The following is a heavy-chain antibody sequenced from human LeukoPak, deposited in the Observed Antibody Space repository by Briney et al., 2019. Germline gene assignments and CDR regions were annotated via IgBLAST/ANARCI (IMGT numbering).Heavy chain of an antibody. J-gene: IGHJ4*02. Sequence: GASVKVSCKASGGTFSSYAISWVRQAPGQGLEWMGGIIPIFGIANYAQKFQGRVTITADKSTSTAYMELSSLRSEDTAVYYCARGLRYFDWLSKYGSTTFDYWGQGTLVTVSS. CDR2: IIPIFGIA. CDR3: ARGLRYFDWLSKYGSTTFDY. V-gene: IGHV1-69*10. CDR1: GGTFSSYA. D-gene: IGHD3-9*01.